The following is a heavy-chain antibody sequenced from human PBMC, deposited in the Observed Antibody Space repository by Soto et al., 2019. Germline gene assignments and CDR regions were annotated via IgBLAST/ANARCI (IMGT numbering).Heavy chain of an antibody. CDR1: GGSFSGYY. Sequence: SETLSLTCAVYGGSFSGYYWSWIRQPPGKGLEWIGEINHSGSTNYNPSLKSRVTISVDTSKNQFSLKLSSVTAADTAVYYCARKTLDVDRREDIVVVVAATRAFDIWGQGTMVTVSS. V-gene: IGHV4-34*01. D-gene: IGHD2-15*01. CDR3: ARKTLDVDRREDIVVVVAATRAFDI. J-gene: IGHJ3*02. CDR2: INHSGST.